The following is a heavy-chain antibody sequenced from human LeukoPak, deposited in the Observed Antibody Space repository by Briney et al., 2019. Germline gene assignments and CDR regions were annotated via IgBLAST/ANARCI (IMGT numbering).Heavy chain of an antibody. V-gene: IGHV1-18*01. CDR1: GYTFTSYG. J-gene: IGHJ5*02. CDR3: ARHGGLGYCSSTSCYENWFDP. Sequence: ASVKVSCKASGYTFTSYGISWVRQAPGQGLEWMGWISAHNGNTNYAQKLQGRVTMTTDTSTSAAYMELRSLRSDDTAVYYCARHGGLGYCSSTSCYENWFDPWGQGTLVTVSS. CDR2: ISAHNGNT. D-gene: IGHD2-2*01.